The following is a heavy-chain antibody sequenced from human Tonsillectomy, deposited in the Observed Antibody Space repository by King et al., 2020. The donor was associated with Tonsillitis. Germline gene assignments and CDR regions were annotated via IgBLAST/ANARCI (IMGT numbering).Heavy chain of an antibody. CDR3: TRGGGGGGSWYYYYYMDV. CDR2: IRSKAYGGTT. J-gene: IGHJ6*03. V-gene: IGHV3-49*04. Sequence: VQLVESGGGLVQPGRSLRLSCTASGFTFGDYAMSWVRQAPGKGLEWVGFIRSKAYGGTTEYAASVKGRFTISRDDSKSIAYLQMNSLKTEDTAVYYCTRGGGGGGSWYYYYYMDVWGKGTTVTVSS. D-gene: IGHD6-13*01. CDR1: GFTFGDYA.